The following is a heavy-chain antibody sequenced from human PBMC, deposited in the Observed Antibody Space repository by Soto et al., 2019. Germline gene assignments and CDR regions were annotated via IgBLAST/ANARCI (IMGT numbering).Heavy chain of an antibody. V-gene: IGHV3-66*01. CDR2: IYSGGST. J-gene: IGHJ6*03. CDR1: GFTVSSNS. Sequence: EVQLVESGGGLVQPGGSLRLSCAASGFTVSSNSMSWVRQAPGKGLEWVSVIYSGGSTYYADSVKGRFTISRDNSKNTLYLQMNSLRAEDTAVYYCARNEYSSSLDYYYMDVWGKGTTVTVSS. CDR3: ARNEYSSSLDYYYMDV. D-gene: IGHD6-6*01.